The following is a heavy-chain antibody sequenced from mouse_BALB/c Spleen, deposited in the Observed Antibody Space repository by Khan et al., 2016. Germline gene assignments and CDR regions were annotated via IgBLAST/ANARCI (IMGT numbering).Heavy chain of an antibody. Sequence: EVKLLESGGGLVQPGGSLKLSSAATGFDSSRYWLSWVRQAPGKGLAWIGENNTDSSTKNYTQSLQDKFISSRDKDKNTQHLRRSKVRSETTALYYCVSTLWYFDVWVAGTTVTVSS. J-gene: IGHJ1*01. CDR2: NNTDSSTK. V-gene: IGHV4-1*02. CDR3: VSTLWYFDV. CDR1: GFDSSRYW.